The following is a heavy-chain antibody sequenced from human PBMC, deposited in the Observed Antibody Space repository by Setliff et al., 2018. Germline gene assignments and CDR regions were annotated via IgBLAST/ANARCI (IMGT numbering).Heavy chain of an antibody. CDR1: ALTFSSYS. V-gene: IGHV3-21*01. J-gene: IGHJ4*02. Sequence: LRLSCAASALTFSSYSMNWVRQAPGKGLEWVSSISSSSSYIYYADSVKGRFTISRDNAKNSLYLQMNSLRAEDTAVYYCAHLEGDSSGYPTPHWGQGTLVTVSS. CDR2: ISSSSSYI. CDR3: AHLEGDSSGYPTPH. D-gene: IGHD3-22*01.